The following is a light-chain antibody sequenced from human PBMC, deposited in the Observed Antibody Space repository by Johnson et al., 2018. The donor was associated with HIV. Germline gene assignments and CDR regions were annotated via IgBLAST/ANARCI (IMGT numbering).Light chain of an antibody. V-gene: IGLV1-51*01. CDR1: SSNIGNNY. J-gene: IGLJ1*01. CDR3: GTWDSYLTAGV. CDR2: DND. Sequence: VLTQPPSVSAAPGQKVTISCSGSSSNIGNNYVSWYQQLPGTAPKLLIYDNDKRPSGISDRFSASKSGTSATLGITGLQTGDEADYYCGTWDSYLTAGVFGSGTKVTVL.